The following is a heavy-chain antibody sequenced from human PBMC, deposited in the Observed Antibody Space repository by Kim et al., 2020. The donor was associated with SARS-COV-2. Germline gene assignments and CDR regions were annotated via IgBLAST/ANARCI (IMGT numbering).Heavy chain of an antibody. CDR2: IRSKANSYAT. Sequence: GGSLRLSCAASGFTLSGSTVHWVRQASGKGLEWVGLIRSKANSYATAYAASVKNRFTISRDDSKNTAYLQMNSLKTEDTAVYYCTRVNPIAGGWYDAFDIGGQGTMVTVSS. CDR1: GFTLSGST. J-gene: IGHJ3*02. CDR3: TRVNPIAGGWYDAFDI. V-gene: IGHV3-73*01. D-gene: IGHD6-19*01.